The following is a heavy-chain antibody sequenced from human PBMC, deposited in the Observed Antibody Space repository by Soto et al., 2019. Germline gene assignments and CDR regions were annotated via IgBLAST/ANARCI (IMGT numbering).Heavy chain of an antibody. J-gene: IGHJ6*02. CDR2: ISGSGGST. V-gene: IGHV3-23*01. Sequence: GGSLRLSCAASGFTFSSYAMSWVRQAPGKGLEWVSAISGSGGSTYYADTVKGRFTISRDNSKNTLYLQMNSLRAEDTAVYYFAKDKRITIFGVTSYGMDVWGQGTTVTVSS. CDR1: GFTFSSYA. D-gene: IGHD3-3*01. CDR3: AKDKRITIFGVTSYGMDV.